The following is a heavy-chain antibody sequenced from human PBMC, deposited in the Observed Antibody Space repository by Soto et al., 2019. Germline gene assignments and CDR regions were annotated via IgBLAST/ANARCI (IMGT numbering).Heavy chain of an antibody. CDR1: GFTFSGYS. D-gene: IGHD2-21*02. J-gene: IGHJ6*02. V-gene: IGHV3-21*01. CDR2: ISTRSDI. Sequence: GGSLRLSCAASGFTFSGYSMNWVRQAPGKGLEWVASISTRSDIYYADSVKDRFTISRDNAKNSVSLQMNSLRAEDTAVYYCAREETAWPLAYGLDVWGHGTTVTFSS. CDR3: AREETAWPLAYGLDV.